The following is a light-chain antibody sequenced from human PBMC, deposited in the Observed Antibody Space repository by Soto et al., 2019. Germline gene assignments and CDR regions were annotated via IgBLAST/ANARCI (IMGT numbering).Light chain of an antibody. CDR2: GNS. CDR1: SSNIGAGYD. J-gene: IGLJ2*01. Sequence: QSVLTQPPSVSGAPGQRVTIPCTGSSSNIGAGYDVHWYQQLPETAPKLLIYGNSNRPSGVPDRFSGSKSGTSASLAITGLQAEDEADYYWQSYDSSLSVVVFGGGTKLTVL. V-gene: IGLV1-40*01. CDR3: QSYDSSLSVVV.